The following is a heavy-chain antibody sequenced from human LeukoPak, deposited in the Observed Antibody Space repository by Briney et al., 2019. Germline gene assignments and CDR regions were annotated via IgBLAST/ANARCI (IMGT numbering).Heavy chain of an antibody. Sequence: GGSLRLSCAASGFTFSSYSMNWVRQAPGKGLEWVSSISTSSSYIYYADSVKGRFTISRDNAKKSLYLQMNSLRAEDTAVYYCARGFEVIADSSGYDYWGQGTLVTVSS. CDR2: ISTSSSYI. D-gene: IGHD3-22*01. J-gene: IGHJ4*02. CDR1: GFTFSSYS. V-gene: IGHV3-21*01. CDR3: ARGFEVIADSSGYDY.